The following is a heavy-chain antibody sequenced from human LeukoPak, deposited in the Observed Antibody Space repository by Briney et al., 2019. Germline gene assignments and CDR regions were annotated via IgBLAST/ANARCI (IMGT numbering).Heavy chain of an antibody. CDR1: GFTFSSYG. Sequence: PGGSLRLSCAASGFTFSSYGMHWVRQAPGKGLEWVAVISYDGSNKYYADSVKGRFTISRGNSKNTLYLQMNSLRAEDTAVYYCARVHYNTAMVDIDYWGQGTLVTVSS. D-gene: IGHD5-18*01. CDR3: ARVHYNTAMVDIDY. J-gene: IGHJ4*02. CDR2: ISYDGSNK. V-gene: IGHV3-30*03.